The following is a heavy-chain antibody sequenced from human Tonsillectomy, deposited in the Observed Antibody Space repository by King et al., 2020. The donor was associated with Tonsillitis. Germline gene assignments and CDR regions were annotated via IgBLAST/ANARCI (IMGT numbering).Heavy chain of an antibody. CDR1: GFTLSGFW. Sequence: VQLVESGGGLVQPGGSLRLSCAASGFTLSGFWLSWVRQAPGKGLEWVANIKQDGSEEYYVDSVKGRFTIARDNPKNSMYLQMNSLRAEDTAMYYCARSGRPADSKYYYMDVWSKGTTVTVSS. V-gene: IGHV3-7*01. D-gene: IGHD2-15*01. CDR3: ARSGRPADSKYYYMDV. CDR2: IKQDGSEE. J-gene: IGHJ6*03.